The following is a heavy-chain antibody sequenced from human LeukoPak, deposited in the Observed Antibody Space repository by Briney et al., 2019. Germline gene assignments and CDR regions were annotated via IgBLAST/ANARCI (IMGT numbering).Heavy chain of an antibody. D-gene: IGHD6-19*01. CDR2: IIPILGIA. Sequence: SVKVSCKASGGTFSSYAITWVRQAPGQGLEWMGRIIPILGIANYAQKFQGRVTITADKSTSTAYMELSSLRSEDTAVYYCARSRVAGTRWIGWFDPWGQGTLVTVSS. V-gene: IGHV1-69*04. J-gene: IGHJ5*02. CDR1: GGTFSSYA. CDR3: ARSRVAGTRWIGWFDP.